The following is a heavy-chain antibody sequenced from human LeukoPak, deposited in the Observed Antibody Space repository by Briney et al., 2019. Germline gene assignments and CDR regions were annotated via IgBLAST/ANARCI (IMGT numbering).Heavy chain of an antibody. CDR1: GFTFSSYA. CDR2: ISASGGSA. Sequence: GSLRLSCAASGFTFSSYAMSWVRQAPGKGLEWVSAISASGGSAYYADSVKGRFTISRDNSKNALYLQMNSLRAEDTAVYYCAKDRVGSAYCGGDCSTPVDYWGQGTLVTVPS. D-gene: IGHD2-21*02. V-gene: IGHV3-23*01. J-gene: IGHJ4*02. CDR3: AKDRVGSAYCGGDCSTPVDY.